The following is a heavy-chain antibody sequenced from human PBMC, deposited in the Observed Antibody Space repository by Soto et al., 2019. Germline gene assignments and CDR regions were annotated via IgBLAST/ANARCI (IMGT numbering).Heavy chain of an antibody. CDR3: ARGHSRHHVDY. D-gene: IGHD3-22*01. CDR2: ISYSGNP. J-gene: IGHJ4*02. Sequence: SETLSLTFTVSGGSISSDYWSWIRQPPDKGLERIGYISYSGNPNFNPSVQSRVSLSVDTSKNQFSQKVSTVTAAATPVYDGARGHSRHHVDYLCPGTLVAASS. V-gene: IGHV4-59*01. CDR1: GGSISSDY.